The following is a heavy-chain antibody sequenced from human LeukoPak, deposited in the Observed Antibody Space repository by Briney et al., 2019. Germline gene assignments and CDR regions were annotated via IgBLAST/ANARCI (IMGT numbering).Heavy chain of an antibody. V-gene: IGHV4-61*02. CDR3: ASLRGVFGGFFDY. D-gene: IGHD3-10*01. J-gene: IGHJ4*02. Sequence: PSQTLSLTCTVSGGSISSGDYYWTWIRQPAGKGLEWIGRIYTSETTNYNPSLKSRVSISIDMSRNQFSLKLSSVTAADTAIYYCASLRGVFGGFFDYWGQGILVTVSS. CDR2: IYTSETT. CDR1: GGSISSGDYY.